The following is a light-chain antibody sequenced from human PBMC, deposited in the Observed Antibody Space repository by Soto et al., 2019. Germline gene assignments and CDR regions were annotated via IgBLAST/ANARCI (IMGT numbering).Light chain of an antibody. CDR3: SSYTSSDTPYV. Sequence: QSALTQPASVSGSPGQSITISCTGTSSDVGDYKYVSWYQQHPDKAPKLMIYVNSNRPSGVSNRFSDSKSGNTASLTISGLQAEDEADYYCSSYTSSDTPYVFGTGTKLTVL. CDR1: SSDVGDYKY. J-gene: IGLJ1*01. V-gene: IGLV2-14*01. CDR2: VNS.